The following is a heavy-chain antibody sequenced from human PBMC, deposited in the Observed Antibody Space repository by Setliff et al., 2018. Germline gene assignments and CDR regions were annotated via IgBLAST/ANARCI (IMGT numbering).Heavy chain of an antibody. CDR3: TTDWSRGDSGNYLRLDY. J-gene: IGHJ4*02. D-gene: IGHD3-10*01. Sequence: PGGSLRLSCLASGFSFSNTKMSWICQAPGKGLEWVGRIKSAADGGTIEYAAAVNGRFTVSRDDSKNTLFLQMNSLKTEDTALYYCTTDWSRGDSGNYLRLDYWGPGTLVTVSS. CDR2: IKSAADGGTI. CDR1: GFSFSNTK. V-gene: IGHV3-15*01.